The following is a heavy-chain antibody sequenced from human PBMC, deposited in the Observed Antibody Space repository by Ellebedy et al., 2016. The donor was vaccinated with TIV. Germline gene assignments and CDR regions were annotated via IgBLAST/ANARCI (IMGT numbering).Heavy chain of an antibody. D-gene: IGHD2-15*01. Sequence: GESLKISCTASGFSFSDAWMSWARQAPGKGLEWVGWIKSKAHGGTDYTAPVKGRFTISRDDSKNTVFLQMNSLKTEDTAVYYCGDNFYWGQGTLVTVSS. CDR1: GFSFSDAW. V-gene: IGHV3-15*01. J-gene: IGHJ4*02. CDR2: IKSKAHGGT. CDR3: GDNFY.